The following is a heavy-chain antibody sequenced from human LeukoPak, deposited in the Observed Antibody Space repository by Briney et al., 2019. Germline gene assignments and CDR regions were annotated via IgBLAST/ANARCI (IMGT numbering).Heavy chain of an antibody. CDR1: GGSFSGYY. CDR3: ASRDYDSSGYLYYFDY. Sequence: PSETLTLTCAVSGGSFSGYYWSWIRQPPGKGLEWIGRINHSGSTNYNPSLKSRVTISVDTSKNQFSLQLSSVTAADTAVYYCASRDYDSSGYLYYFDYWGQGTLVTVSS. CDR2: INHSGST. J-gene: IGHJ4*02. D-gene: IGHD3-22*01. V-gene: IGHV4-34*01.